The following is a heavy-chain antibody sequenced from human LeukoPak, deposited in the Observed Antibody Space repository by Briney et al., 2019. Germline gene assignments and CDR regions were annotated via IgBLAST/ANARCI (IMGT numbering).Heavy chain of an antibody. CDR1: GFTFSNNW. V-gene: IGHV3-7*01. Sequence: PVGSLSLSCAASGFTFSNNWMTSVCEAPGKGQERVANINQDGSGEYYVASVAGRFTTSRDIAQNTLYLQMNSLRAEETAVYYCARSSAWPAIFDNWGQGNLVTVSS. CDR2: INQDGSGE. D-gene: IGHD6-19*01. J-gene: IGHJ4*02. CDR3: ARSSAWPAIFDN.